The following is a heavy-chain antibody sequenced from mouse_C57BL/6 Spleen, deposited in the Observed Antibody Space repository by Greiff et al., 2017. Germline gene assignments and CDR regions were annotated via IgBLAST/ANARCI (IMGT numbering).Heavy chain of an antibody. CDR3: TTSSNLYAMDY. CDR2: IDPENGDT. CDR1: GFNIKDDY. V-gene: IGHV14-4*01. J-gene: IGHJ4*01. Sequence: VHVKQSGAELVRPGASVKLSCTASGFNIKDDYMHWVKQRPEQGLEWIGWIDPENGDTEYASKFQGKATITADTSSNTAYLQLSSLTSEDTAVYYCTTSSNLYAMDYWGQGTSVTVSS. D-gene: IGHD2-5*01.